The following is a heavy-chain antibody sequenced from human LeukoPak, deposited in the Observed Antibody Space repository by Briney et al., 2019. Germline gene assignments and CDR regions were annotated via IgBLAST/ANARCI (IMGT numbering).Heavy chain of an antibody. CDR2: IWYDGSNK. Sequence: SCKASGGTFSSYGMHWVRQAPGKGLEWVAVIWYDGSNKYYADSVKGRFTISRDNSKNTLYLQMNSLRAEDTAVYYCAKDPSYHYGSGSYTDYYFDYWGQGTLVTVSS. CDR1: GGTFSSYG. CDR3: AKDPSYHYGSGSYTDYYFDY. J-gene: IGHJ4*02. V-gene: IGHV3-33*06. D-gene: IGHD3-10*01.